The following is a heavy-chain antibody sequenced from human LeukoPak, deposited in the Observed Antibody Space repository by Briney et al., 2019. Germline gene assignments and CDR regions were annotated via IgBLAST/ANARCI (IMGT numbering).Heavy chain of an antibody. CDR3: ATREGDFWSGYLGY. D-gene: IGHD3-3*01. V-gene: IGHV3-23*01. CDR1: GFTFSSYA. Sequence: TGGSLRLSCAASGFTFSSYAMSWVRQAPGKGLEWVSAISGSGGSTYYADSVKGRFTISRDNSKNTLYLQMNSLRAVDTAVYYCATREGDFWSGYLGYWGQGTLVTVSS. J-gene: IGHJ4*02. CDR2: ISGSGGST.